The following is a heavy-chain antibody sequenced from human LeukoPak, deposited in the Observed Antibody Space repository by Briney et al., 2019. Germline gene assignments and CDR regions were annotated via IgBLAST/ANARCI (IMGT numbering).Heavy chain of an antibody. V-gene: IGHV3-23*01. D-gene: IGHD5-12*01. CDR3: AKDHSGYDFFY. Sequence: GGSLRLSCAASGFTFSSYAMSWVRQAPGKGLEWVSAISGSGGSTYYADSVKGRFTISRDNSKNTLYLQMNSLRAEDTAVYYRAKDHSGYDFFYWGQGTLVTVSS. CDR1: GFTFSSYA. J-gene: IGHJ4*02. CDR2: ISGSGGST.